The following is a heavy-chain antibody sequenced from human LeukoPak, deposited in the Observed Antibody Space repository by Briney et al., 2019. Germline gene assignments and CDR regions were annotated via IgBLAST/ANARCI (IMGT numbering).Heavy chain of an antibody. CDR1: GGSISSYY. CDR2: IYYSGNT. Sequence: SETLSLTCTVSGGSISSYYWSWIRQPPGKGLEWIGYIYYSGNTNYNPSLKSRVTISVDTSKNQFSLKLSSVTAADTAVYYCARDRDYGGNSAFDIWGQGTMVTVSS. CDR3: ARDRDYGGNSAFDI. J-gene: IGHJ3*02. V-gene: IGHV4-59*01. D-gene: IGHD4-23*01.